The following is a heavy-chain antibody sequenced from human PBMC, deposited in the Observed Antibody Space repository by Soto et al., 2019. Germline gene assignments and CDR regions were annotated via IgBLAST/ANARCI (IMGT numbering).Heavy chain of an antibody. CDR1: GYSFTSYW. J-gene: IGHJ6*02. CDR2: IDPSDSYT. D-gene: IGHD5-12*01. CDR3: AVDIVATDGVNYGMDV. Sequence: VESLKISCKGSGYSFTSYWISWVRQMPGKGLEWMGRIDPSDSYTNYSPSFQGHVTISADKSISTAYLQWSSLKASDTAMYYCAVDIVATDGVNYGMDVCGQGTTVTVSS. V-gene: IGHV5-10-1*01.